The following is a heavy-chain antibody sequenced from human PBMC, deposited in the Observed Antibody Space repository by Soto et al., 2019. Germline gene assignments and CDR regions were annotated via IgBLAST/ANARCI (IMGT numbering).Heavy chain of an antibody. Sequence: PGGSLRLSCAASGFTFSSHGMSWVRQAPGMGLEWVTLIWYDGTYKYHTDSVKGRFTISRDNAKNSLYLQMNSLRAEDTALYYCAKDGGYYDILTGYYSTPEWGQGTLVTVSS. CDR3: AKDGGYYDILTGYYSTPE. D-gene: IGHD3-9*01. CDR2: IWYDGTYK. CDR1: GFTFSSHG. V-gene: IGHV3-30*02. J-gene: IGHJ4*02.